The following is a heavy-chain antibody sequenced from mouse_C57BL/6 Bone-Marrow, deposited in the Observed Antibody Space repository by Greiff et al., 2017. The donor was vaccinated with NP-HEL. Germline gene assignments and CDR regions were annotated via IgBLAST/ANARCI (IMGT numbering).Heavy chain of an antibody. CDR2: ISSGGSYP. Sequence: EVQLVESGGDLVKPGGSLKLSCAASGFTFSSYGMSWVRQTPDKRLEWVATISSGGSYPNYPDSVKGRFTISRDNAKNNLYLQMSSLKSEDTTMYYCAGRGYDYDYWGQGTTLTVAS. V-gene: IGHV5-6*01. J-gene: IGHJ2*01. CDR3: AGRGYDYDY. D-gene: IGHD2-4*01. CDR1: GFTFSSYG.